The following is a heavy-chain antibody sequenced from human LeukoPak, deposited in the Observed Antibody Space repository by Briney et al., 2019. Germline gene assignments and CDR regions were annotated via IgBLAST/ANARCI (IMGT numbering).Heavy chain of an antibody. CDR1: GGSISSYY. J-gene: IGHJ4*02. CDR2: IHASGST. D-gene: IGHD1-26*01. CDR3: ARDSGRYSDPFYFDY. V-gene: IGHV4-4*07. Sequence: PSETLSLTCTVSGGSISSYYWNWIWQPAGKGLEWIGSIHASGSTNYNPSLKGRVTMSVDTPKNQFSLKLSSVTAADTAVYYCARDSGRYSDPFYFDYWGQGTLVTVSS.